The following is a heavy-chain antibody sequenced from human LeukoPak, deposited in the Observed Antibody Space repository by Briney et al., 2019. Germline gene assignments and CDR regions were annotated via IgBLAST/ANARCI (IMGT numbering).Heavy chain of an antibody. J-gene: IGHJ6*03. CDR2: ISSSSSYI. V-gene: IGHV3-21*01. Sequence: GGSLRLSCAASGFTFSSYSMNWVRQAPGKGLEWVSSISSSSSYIYYADSVKGRFTISRDNAKNSLYLQMNSLRAEDTAVYYCARGSFSPSSYYYYYMDVWGKGTTVTVSS. CDR3: ARGSFSPSSYYYYYMDV. D-gene: IGHD3-10*01. CDR1: GFTFSSYS.